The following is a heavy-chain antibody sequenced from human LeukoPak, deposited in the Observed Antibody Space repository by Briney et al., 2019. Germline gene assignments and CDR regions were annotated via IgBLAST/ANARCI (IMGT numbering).Heavy chain of an antibody. CDR3: ARGRSGGYFDY. V-gene: IGHV1-2*02. Sequence: GASVKVSCKASGYTFTDVYLHWVRQAPGQGLEWMGWINPNTGGTNYLQRFQGRVTMTRDTSISTAYMDLNSLRSDDTAVYYCARGRSGGYFDYWGQGALATVSS. D-gene: IGHD3-10*01. CDR2: INPNTGGT. J-gene: IGHJ4*02. CDR1: GYTFTDVY.